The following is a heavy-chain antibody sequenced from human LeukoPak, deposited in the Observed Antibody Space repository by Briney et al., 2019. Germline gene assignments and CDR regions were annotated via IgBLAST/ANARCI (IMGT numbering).Heavy chain of an antibody. CDR1: GGSISSSSYY. D-gene: IGHD2-21*02. CDR2: IYYSGST. Sequence: SETLSLTCTVSGGSISSSSYYWGWIRQPPGKGLEWIGSIYYSGSTYNNPSLKSRVTISVDTSKNQFSLKLSSVTAADTAVYYCARQRPMVVTAIPAYFDYWGQGTLVTVSS. V-gene: IGHV4-39*01. CDR3: ARQRPMVVTAIPAYFDY. J-gene: IGHJ4*02.